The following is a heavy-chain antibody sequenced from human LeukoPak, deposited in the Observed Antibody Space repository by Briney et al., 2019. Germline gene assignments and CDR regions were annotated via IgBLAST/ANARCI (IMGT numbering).Heavy chain of an antibody. CDR1: GGTYSSYA. CDR2: IIPIFGTA. D-gene: IGHD4-17*01. V-gene: IGHV1-69*05. J-gene: IGHJ5*02. CDR3: ARGTTVTTYDWFDP. Sequence: ASVKVPCKASGGTYSSYAISWVRQAPGQGLEWMGGIIPIFGTANYAQKFQGRVTITTDESTSTAYMELSSLRSEDTAVYYCARGTTVTTYDWFDPWGQGTLVTVSS.